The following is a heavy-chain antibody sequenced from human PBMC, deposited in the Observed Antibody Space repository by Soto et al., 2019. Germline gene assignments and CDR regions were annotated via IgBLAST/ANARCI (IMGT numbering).Heavy chain of an antibody. J-gene: IGHJ4*02. V-gene: IGHV3-30*18. CDR1: GFTFSSYG. CDR3: AKEGGLSGSYYISSSYYFDY. D-gene: IGHD1-26*01. Sequence: QVQLVESGGGVVQPGRSLRLSCAASGFTFSSYGMHWVRQAPGKGLEWVAIISYDGSNTYYADSVKGRFTISRDNSTNTLYLPMNSLRAEDTSVYYCAKEGGLSGSYYISSSYYFDYWGQGTLVTVSS. CDR2: ISYDGSNT.